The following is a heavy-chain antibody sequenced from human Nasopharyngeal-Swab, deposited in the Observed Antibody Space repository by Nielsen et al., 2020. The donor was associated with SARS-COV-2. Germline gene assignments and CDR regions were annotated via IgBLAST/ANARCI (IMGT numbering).Heavy chain of an antibody. CDR3: ARRLVWFGEAHYYYYGMDV. Sequence: GESLKISCAASGFSFRSYWMHWVRQAPGKGLVWVSCINSDGTTTRYADSVKGRFTVSRDHAKNTLYLEMNSLRADDTAVYYCARRLVWFGEAHYYYYGMDVWGQGTTVTVSS. J-gene: IGHJ6*02. CDR2: INSDGTTT. CDR1: GFSFRSYW. V-gene: IGHV3-74*01. D-gene: IGHD3-10*01.